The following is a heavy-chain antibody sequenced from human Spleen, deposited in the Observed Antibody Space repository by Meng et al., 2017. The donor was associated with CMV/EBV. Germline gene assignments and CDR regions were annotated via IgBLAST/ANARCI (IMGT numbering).Heavy chain of an antibody. CDR3: AREGGAPAAPELYYYYGMDV. D-gene: IGHD2-2*01. V-gene: IGHV3-30*04. Sequence: GGSLRLSCAASGFTFSSYAMHWVRQAPGKGLEWVAVISYDGSNKYYADSVKGRFTISRDNSKNTLYLEMNSLRAEDTAVYYCAREGGAPAAPELYYYYGMDVWGQGTAVTVSS. J-gene: IGHJ6*02. CDR1: GFTFSSYA. CDR2: ISYDGSNK.